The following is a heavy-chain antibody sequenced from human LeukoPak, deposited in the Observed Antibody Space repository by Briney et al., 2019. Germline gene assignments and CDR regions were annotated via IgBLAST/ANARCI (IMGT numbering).Heavy chain of an antibody. CDR3: ARLIVGSSSTGWFDP. D-gene: IGHD6-6*01. CDR1: GYTFTSYW. J-gene: IGHJ5*02. Sequence: GESLKISCQSSGYTFTSYWIGWVRQMPGKGLQWMGIIYPGDSDTTYSPSFQGQVTISADKSISTAYLQWSSLKASDTAIYYCARLIVGSSSTGWFDPWGQGTLVTVPS. V-gene: IGHV5-51*01. CDR2: IYPGDSDT.